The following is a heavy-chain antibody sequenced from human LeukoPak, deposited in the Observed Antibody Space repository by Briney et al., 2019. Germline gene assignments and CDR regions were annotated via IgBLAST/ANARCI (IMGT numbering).Heavy chain of an antibody. CDR1: GGTFSIYA. CDR3: AREDSGWSRSDY. V-gene: IGHV1-69*05. J-gene: IGHJ4*02. D-gene: IGHD6-19*01. Sequence: GASVKVSCKASGGTFSIYAISWVRQAPGQGLEWMGMIIPIFGTANYAQKFQGRVTITTDESTSTAYMELSSLRSDDTAVYYCAREDSGWSRSDYWGQGTLVTVSS. CDR2: IIPIFGTA.